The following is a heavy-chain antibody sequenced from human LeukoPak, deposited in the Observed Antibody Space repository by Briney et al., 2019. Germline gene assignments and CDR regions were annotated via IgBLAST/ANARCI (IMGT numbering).Heavy chain of an antibody. V-gene: IGHV1-3*01. CDR1: GYTFTSYA. CDR3: ARMYSSSWYRGGYFDY. J-gene: IGHJ4*02. CDR2: INAGNGNT. Sequence: GASVNVSCKASGYTFTSYAMHWVRQAPGQRLEWMGWINAGNGNTKYSQKFQGRVTVARDTSASTAYMELSSLRSEDTAVYYCARMYSSSWYRGGYFDYWGQGTLVTVSS. D-gene: IGHD6-13*01.